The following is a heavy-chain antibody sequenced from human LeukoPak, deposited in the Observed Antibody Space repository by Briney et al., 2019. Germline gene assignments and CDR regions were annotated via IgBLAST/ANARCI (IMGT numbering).Heavy chain of an antibody. CDR3: VRGGFAPDY. V-gene: IGHV3-48*03. D-gene: IGHD3-10*01. CDR1: GFTFSSYE. CDR2: ISSSGSTI. J-gene: IGHJ4*02. Sequence: GGSLRLSCAASGFTFSSYEMNWVRQAPGKGLEWVSYISSSGSTIYYADSVKGRFTISRDNAEHSLYLQMNSLRAEDTAVYYCVRGGFAPDYWGQGTLVTVSS.